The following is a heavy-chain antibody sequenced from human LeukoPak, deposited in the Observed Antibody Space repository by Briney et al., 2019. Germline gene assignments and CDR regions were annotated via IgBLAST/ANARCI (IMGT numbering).Heavy chain of an antibody. CDR2: NNPNSGAT. J-gene: IGHJ3*02. V-gene: IGHV1-2*02. CDR1: GYTFTDYY. Sequence: GASVKVSCKASGYTFTDYYLHWVRQAPGQGLVWMGWNNPNSGATNYAQKLQGRVTMTTDTSTSTAYMELRSLRSDDTAVYYCASPLYYSDAFDIWGQGTMVTVSS. D-gene: IGHD3-10*01. CDR3: ASPLYYSDAFDI.